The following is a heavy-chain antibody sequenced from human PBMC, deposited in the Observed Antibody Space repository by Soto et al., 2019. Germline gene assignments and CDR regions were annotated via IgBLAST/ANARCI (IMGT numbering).Heavy chain of an antibody. V-gene: IGHV3-30*18. CDR3: AKEVELFVIGTTSGVDS. J-gene: IGHJ4*02. CDR2: VAYDGSKK. Sequence: QVQLVESGGGVVQPGRSLRLSCAASGFTFSTFDMYWVRQPPGKGLEWVALVAYDGSKKYYGDSVRGRFTISRDNSKNMLYLQMDSLRPEDTAVYYCAKEVELFVIGTTSGVDSWGQGTLVTVAS. D-gene: IGHD1-7*01. CDR1: GFTFSTFD.